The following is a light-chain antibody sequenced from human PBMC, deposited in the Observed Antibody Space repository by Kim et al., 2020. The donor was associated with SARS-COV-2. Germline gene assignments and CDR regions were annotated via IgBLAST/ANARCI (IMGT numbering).Light chain of an antibody. J-gene: IGKJ3*01. Sequence: ATINCKSSQSVLYSSNNKNFLAWYQQKPGQPPKLLIYWASTRESGVPDRFSGSGSGTDFTLTISSLQAEDVAVYYCQQYYNTLFTFGPGTKVDIK. CDR2: WAS. CDR3: QQYYNTLFT. V-gene: IGKV4-1*01. CDR1: QSVLYSSNNKNF.